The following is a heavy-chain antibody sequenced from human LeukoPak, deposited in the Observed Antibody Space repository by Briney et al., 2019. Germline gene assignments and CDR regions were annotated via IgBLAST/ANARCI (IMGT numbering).Heavy chain of an antibody. CDR3: AREGERSYYDFWSGYYDFDYYYGMDV. D-gene: IGHD3-3*01. J-gene: IGHJ6*02. Sequence: SETLPLTCAVSGSSISSNNYYWSCILQPPGKGLEWIGYIYYSWSTNYNPSLKSRVTISVDTSKNQFSLKLSSVTAADTAVYYCAREGERSYYDFWSGYYDFDYYYGMDVWGQGTTVTVSS. V-gene: IGHV4-61*01. CDR2: IYYSWST. CDR1: GSSISSNNYY.